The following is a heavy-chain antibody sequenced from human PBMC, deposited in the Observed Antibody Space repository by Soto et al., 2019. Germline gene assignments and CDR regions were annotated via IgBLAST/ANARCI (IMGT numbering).Heavy chain of an antibody. V-gene: IGHV4-59*01. CDR1: ACPLSNYY. J-gene: IGHJ4*02. CDR2: IYHTGST. D-gene: IGHD3-16*01. CDR3: ARGGRGSRLYFLYYFDL. Sequence: PSATLSLTCSVSACPLSNYYWPWIGQSPGKGLEWIGEIYHTGSTKYNPSLKSRVAISVDMSKNQFSLTLSSVTPADTAVYYCARGGRGSRLYFLYYFDLWGQGTLVTVSA.